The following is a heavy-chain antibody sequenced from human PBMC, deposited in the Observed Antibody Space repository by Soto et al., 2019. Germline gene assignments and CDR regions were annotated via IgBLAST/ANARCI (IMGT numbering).Heavy chain of an antibody. V-gene: IGHV5-51*01. J-gene: IGHJ6*02. CDR3: ARHSSSAPYDYGMEV. CDR1: GYRFTSYW. CDR2: IYPGDSDR. Sequence: WESLKISCKGSGYRFTSYWIGWVRQMPGKGLEWMGIIYPGDSDRRYRPSGQGQLTISADTSISSADLQWSSLKASETAMYYCARHSSSAPYDYGMEVWGQGT. D-gene: IGHD6-6*01.